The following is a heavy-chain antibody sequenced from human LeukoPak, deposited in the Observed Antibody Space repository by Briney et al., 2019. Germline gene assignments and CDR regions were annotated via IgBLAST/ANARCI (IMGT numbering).Heavy chain of an antibody. D-gene: IGHD3-10*01. CDR3: AHRGRFGELFDY. J-gene: IGHJ4*02. CDR2: IYWNDDK. CDR1: GFSLSTSGVG. Sequence: SGPTLVKPTQTLTLTCTFSGFSLSTSGVGVGWICQPPGKALEWLALIYWNDDKRYSPSLKSRLTITKDTSKNQVVLTMTNMDPVDTATYYCAHRGRFGELFDYWGQGTLVTVSS. V-gene: IGHV2-5*01.